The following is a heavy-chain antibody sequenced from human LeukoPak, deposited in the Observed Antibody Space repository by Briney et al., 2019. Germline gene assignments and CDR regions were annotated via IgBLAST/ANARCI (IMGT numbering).Heavy chain of an antibody. D-gene: IGHD6-13*01. CDR1: GYTFTGYY. CDR2: INPNSGGT. Sequence: SVKVSCKASGYTFTGYYMHWVRQAPGQGLEWMGWINPNSGGTNYAQKFQGRVTMTRDTSISTAYMELSRLRSDDAAVYYCARDFAAAHTFDYWGQGTLVTVSS. CDR3: ARDFAAAHTFDY. V-gene: IGHV1-2*02. J-gene: IGHJ4*02.